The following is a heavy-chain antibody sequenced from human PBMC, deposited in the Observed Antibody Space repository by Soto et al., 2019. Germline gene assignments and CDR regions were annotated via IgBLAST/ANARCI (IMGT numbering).Heavy chain of an antibody. D-gene: IGHD3-22*01. CDR2: IIPILGIA. V-gene: IGHV1-69*02. Sequence: QVQLVQSGAEVKKPGSSVKVSCKASGGTFSSYTISWVRQAPGQGLEWMGRIIPILGIANYAQKFQGRVTITADKXTXXAYMELSSLRSEDTAVYYCARGGYYYDSSGYYGDYWGQGTLVTVSS. J-gene: IGHJ4*02. CDR1: GGTFSSYT. CDR3: ARGGYYYDSSGYYGDY.